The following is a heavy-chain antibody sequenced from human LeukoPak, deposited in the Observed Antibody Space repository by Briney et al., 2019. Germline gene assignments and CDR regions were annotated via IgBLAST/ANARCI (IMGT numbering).Heavy chain of an antibody. CDR1: GYTFTRYA. V-gene: IGHV1-3*01. J-gene: IGHJ4*02. CDR2: INAGNDNT. CDR3: ARENSGYDFAFDY. Sequence: GASVKVSCKASGYTFTRYAIHWVRQAPGQRLEWMGWINAGNDNTKYSQTFQGRVTITKDTSASTAYMELSSLRPEDTAIYYCARENSGYDFAFDYWGQGTLVTVSP. D-gene: IGHD5-12*01.